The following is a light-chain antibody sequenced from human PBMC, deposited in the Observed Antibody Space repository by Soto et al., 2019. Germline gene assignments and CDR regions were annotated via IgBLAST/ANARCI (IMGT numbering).Light chain of an antibody. CDR3: QQHSSSPLT. CDR2: GAS. CDR1: HSVSSTY. V-gene: IGKV3-20*01. Sequence: EIVLTQSPGTLSLSPGERATLSCRASHSVSSTYLAWYQQKPGQAPRLLIYGASSRATGIPDRFSGSGSGTDFTLTISRLEPEDFAVYYCQQHSSSPLTFGGGTKVDIK. J-gene: IGKJ4*01.